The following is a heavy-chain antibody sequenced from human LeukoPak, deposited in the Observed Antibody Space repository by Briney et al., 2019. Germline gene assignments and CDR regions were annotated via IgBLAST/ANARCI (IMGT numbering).Heavy chain of an antibody. CDR2: IYYSGST. Sequence: SETLSLTCTVSGGSISSYYWSWIRQPPGKGLEWIGYIYYSGSTNYNPSLKSRVTISVDTSKNQFSLKLSSVTAADTAVYYCARDRFSRYFDLWGRGTLVTVSS. J-gene: IGHJ2*01. D-gene: IGHD3-3*01. CDR1: GGSISSYY. V-gene: IGHV4-59*12. CDR3: ARDRFSRYFDL.